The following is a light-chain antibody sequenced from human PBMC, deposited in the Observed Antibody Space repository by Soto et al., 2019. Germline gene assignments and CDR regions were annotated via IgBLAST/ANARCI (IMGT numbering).Light chain of an antibody. J-gene: IGKJ1*01. V-gene: IGKV3-11*01. Sequence: EIVLTQSPAILSMSPGERPTVSCRASQSVSSYFARYQQKPGQAPRLLIYDASNRATGVPARFSGSGSGTDFTLTISSPVPEDFAVYYCQERRYWPVTFGQGTKVEIK. CDR3: QERRYWPVT. CDR1: QSVSSY. CDR2: DAS.